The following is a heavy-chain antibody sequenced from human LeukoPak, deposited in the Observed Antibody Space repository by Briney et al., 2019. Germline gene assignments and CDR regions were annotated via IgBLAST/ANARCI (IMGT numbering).Heavy chain of an antibody. V-gene: IGHV3-64D*06. J-gene: IGHJ3*01. CDR2: VSLNGSVT. Sequence: GGSLRLSCSASGFRFSDYAMHWVRRAPGKGLDYVSAVSLNGSVTYYKDSVKARFTISRDNSKNTLYLQMSSLRAEDTAVYYCVKTGTTVGGAFDLWGQGIMVTVSS. CDR1: GFRFSDYA. D-gene: IGHD1-1*01. CDR3: VKTGTTVGGAFDL.